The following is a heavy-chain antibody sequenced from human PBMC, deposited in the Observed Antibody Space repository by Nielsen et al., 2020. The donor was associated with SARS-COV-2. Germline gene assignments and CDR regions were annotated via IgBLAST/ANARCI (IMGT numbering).Heavy chain of an antibody. CDR3: ARARSSSSLLFDY. D-gene: IGHD6-13*01. CDR1: GFTFSSYA. CDR2: IKQDGSEK. Sequence: LSLTCAASGFTFSSYAMSWVRQAPGKGLEWVANIKQDGSEKYYVDSVKGRFTISRDNAKNSLYLQMNSLRAEDTAVYYCARARSSSSLLFDYWGQGTLVTVSS. V-gene: IGHV3-7*01. J-gene: IGHJ4*02.